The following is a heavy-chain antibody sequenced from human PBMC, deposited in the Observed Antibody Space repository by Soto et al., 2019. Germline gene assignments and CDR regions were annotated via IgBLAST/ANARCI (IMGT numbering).Heavy chain of an antibody. V-gene: IGHV1-2*02. J-gene: IGHJ4*02. CDR2: INPNSGGT. D-gene: IGHD3-22*01. CDR3: ARGDYYDSSGYRGGFDY. CDR1: GYTFTGYY. Sequence: QVQLVQSGAEVKKPGASVKVSCKASGYTFTGYYMHWVRQAPGQGLEWMEWINPNSGGTNYAQKFQGRVTMTRDTSISTAYMELSRLRSDDTAVYYCARGDYYDSSGYRGGFDYWGQGTLVTVSS.